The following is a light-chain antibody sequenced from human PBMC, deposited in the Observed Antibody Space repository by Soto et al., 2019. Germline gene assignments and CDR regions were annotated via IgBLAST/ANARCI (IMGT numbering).Light chain of an antibody. Sequence: QSALTQPPSVSGSPGQSVAISCTGTSSDVGSSNGVSWYQQPPGAAPKLMIYDVTNRPSGVPDRFSGSKSGNTASLTISGRQAEDDADYYCSSYTGSSTYVFGTGTKLTVL. V-gene: IGLV2-18*02. J-gene: IGLJ1*01. CDR2: DVT. CDR3: SSYTGSSTYV. CDR1: SSDVGSSNG.